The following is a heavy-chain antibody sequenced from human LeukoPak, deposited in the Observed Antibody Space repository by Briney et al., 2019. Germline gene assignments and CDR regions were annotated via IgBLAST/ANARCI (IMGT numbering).Heavy chain of an antibody. CDR1: GGSISSSSYY. CDR3: ARDEINYGAEEIYYHYYGMDV. V-gene: IGHV4-39*07. J-gene: IGHJ6*02. D-gene: IGHD4-17*01. Sequence: SETLSLTCTVSGGSISSSSYYWGWIRQPPGKGLEWIGSIYYSGSTYYNPSLKSRVTISVDTSKNQFSLKLSSVTAADTAVYYCARDEINYGAEEIYYHYYGMDVWGQGTTVTVSS. CDR2: IYYSGST.